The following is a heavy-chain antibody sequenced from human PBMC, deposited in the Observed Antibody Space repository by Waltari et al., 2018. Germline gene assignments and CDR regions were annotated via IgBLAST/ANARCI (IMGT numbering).Heavy chain of an antibody. CDR1: EGAFTGYY. CDR2: INDSGSS. Sequence: QVQLQQWGAGLLKSSETLSLTCGVYEGAFTGYYWAWIRQTPVNGLEWIGQINDSGSSQYNPSLERRVSISIDRIKRQFSLRLNSMTAADTAMYFCARGNWGGWFFDLWGRGTLVSVSS. V-gene: IGHV4-34*02. D-gene: IGHD7-27*01. CDR3: ARGNWGGWFFDL. J-gene: IGHJ2*01.